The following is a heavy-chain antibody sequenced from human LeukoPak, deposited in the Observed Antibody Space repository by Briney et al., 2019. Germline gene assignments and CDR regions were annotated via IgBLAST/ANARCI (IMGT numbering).Heavy chain of an antibody. D-gene: IGHD2-15*01. J-gene: IGHJ3*02. V-gene: IGHV4-4*07. CDR2: IYTSGST. CDR3: ARDLVVATAFDI. Sequence: SETLSLTSTVSGGSISSYYWSWIRQPAGKGLEWIGRIYTSGSTNYNPSLKSRVTMSVDTSKNQFSLKLSSVTAADTAVYYCARDLVVATAFDIWGQGTMVTVSS. CDR1: GGSISSYY.